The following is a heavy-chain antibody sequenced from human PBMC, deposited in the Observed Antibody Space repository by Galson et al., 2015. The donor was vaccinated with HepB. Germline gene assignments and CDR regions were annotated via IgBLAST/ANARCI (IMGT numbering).Heavy chain of an antibody. D-gene: IGHD3-3*01. Sequence: SGYTFTDYYIHCVRQAPGQGLEWMGRINPNSGGTKYAQKFQGRVTMTRDTSITTAYIELSRLRSDDTAVYYCARGAREWSGYYTGYYFMDVWGKGTTVTVSS. CDR1: GYTFTDYY. CDR3: ARGAREWSGYYTGYYFMDV. V-gene: IGHV1-2*06. J-gene: IGHJ6*03. CDR2: INPNSGGT.